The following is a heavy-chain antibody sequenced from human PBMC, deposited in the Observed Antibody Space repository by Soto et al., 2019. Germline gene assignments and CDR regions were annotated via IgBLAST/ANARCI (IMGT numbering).Heavy chain of an antibody. Sequence: GGSLRLSCVASGFTFSSYAMSWVRQAPGKGLEWVSGISWNSGSIGYVDSVKGRFTISRDNAKNSLYLQMNSLRTEDTALYYCAKDIGAAAGYFYGMDVWGQGTTVTVSS. J-gene: IGHJ6*02. CDR1: GFTFSSYA. V-gene: IGHV3-9*01. CDR3: AKDIGAAAGYFYGMDV. CDR2: ISWNSGSI. D-gene: IGHD6-13*01.